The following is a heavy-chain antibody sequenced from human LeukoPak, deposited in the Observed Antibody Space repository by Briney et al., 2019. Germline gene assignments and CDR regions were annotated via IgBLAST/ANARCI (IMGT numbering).Heavy chain of an antibody. CDR3: AKDRPYYMDV. CDR2: IRYDGSDK. J-gene: IGHJ6*03. CDR1: GFTFSSYG. V-gene: IGHV3-30*02. Sequence: GGSLRLSCATSGFTFSSYGIHWVRQAPGKGLEWVAFIRYDGSDKYYADSVKGRFTISRDNSNNTLYLQMNSLRPEDTAVYYCAKDRPYYMDVWGKGTTVTISS. D-gene: IGHD6-6*01.